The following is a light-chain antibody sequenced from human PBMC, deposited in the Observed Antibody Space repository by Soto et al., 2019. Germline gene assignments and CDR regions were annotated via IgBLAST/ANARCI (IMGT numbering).Light chain of an antibody. J-gene: IGKJ1*01. V-gene: IGKV1-5*01. Sequence: DIQMTQSPSTLSGSVGDRVTITCRASQTISSWLAWYQQKPGKAPKLLIYDASSLESGVPSRFSGSESGTEFTLTISSLQPDDFATYYCQQYNTYLFGQGTKVDIK. CDR1: QTISSW. CDR2: DAS. CDR3: QQYNTYL.